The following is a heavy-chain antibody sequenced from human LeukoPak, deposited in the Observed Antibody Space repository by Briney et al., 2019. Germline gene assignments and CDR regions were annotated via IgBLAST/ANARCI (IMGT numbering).Heavy chain of an antibody. V-gene: IGHV3-7*01. CDR3: ARKRPNYFDY. J-gene: IGHJ4*02. Sequence: GGSLRLSCAASGFSFSNYWMAWVRQASGKGPEWVANINLDGSQKYYVDSVKGRFTISRDNAENSLYLQMNSLRAEDTALYYCARKRPNYFDYWGQGTLVTVSS. CDR2: INLDGSQK. CDR1: GFSFSNYW.